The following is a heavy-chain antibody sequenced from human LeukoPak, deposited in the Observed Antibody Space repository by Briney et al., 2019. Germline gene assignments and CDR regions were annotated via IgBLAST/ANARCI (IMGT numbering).Heavy chain of an antibody. CDR3: ARADIVVVVAADYYFDY. D-gene: IGHD2-15*01. Sequence: EASVKVSCKASGYTFTSYGISWVRQAPGQGLEWMGWIIAYNGNTNYAQKLQGRVTMTTDTSTSTAYMELRSLRSDDTAVYYCARADIVVVVAADYYFDYWGQGTLVTVSS. J-gene: IGHJ4*02. CDR2: IIAYNGNT. V-gene: IGHV1-18*01. CDR1: GYTFTSYG.